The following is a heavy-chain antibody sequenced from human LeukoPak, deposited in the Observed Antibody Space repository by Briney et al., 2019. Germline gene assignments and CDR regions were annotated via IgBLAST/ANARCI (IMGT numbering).Heavy chain of an antibody. CDR2: IYYSGST. Sequence: SETLSLTCTVSGGSISPYYWSWIRQPPGKGLEWIGYIYYSGSTNYNPSLKSRVTISVDTSKNQFSLKLSSVTAADTAVYYCARRRADFDLWGRGTLVTVSS. CDR1: GGSISPYY. V-gene: IGHV4-59*08. D-gene: IGHD6-13*01. CDR3: ARRRADFDL. J-gene: IGHJ2*01.